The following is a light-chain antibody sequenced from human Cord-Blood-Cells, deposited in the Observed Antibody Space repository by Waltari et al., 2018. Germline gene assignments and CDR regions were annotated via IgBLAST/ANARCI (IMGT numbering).Light chain of an antibody. CDR3: QQYYSTPRT. Sequence: IVMTQSPDSLAVSLGDRATINCKSSQSVLYSSNNKNYLTWYQHKPGQPPKLVIDWASSRESGVPDRFSGSGSGTDLSPTISSLQAEDVAVYYCQQYYSTPRTFGQGTKVEIK. J-gene: IGKJ1*01. V-gene: IGKV4-1*01. CDR2: WAS. CDR1: QSVLYSSNNKNY.